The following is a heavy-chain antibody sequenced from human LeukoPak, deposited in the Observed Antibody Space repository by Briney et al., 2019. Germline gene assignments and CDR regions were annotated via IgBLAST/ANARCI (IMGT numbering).Heavy chain of an antibody. J-gene: IGHJ6*04. CDR2: ISSSSSYI. CDR3: ARGVHSPEMTGSFPYYYYGMDV. V-gene: IGHV3-21*01. D-gene: IGHD3-9*01. Sequence: GGSLRLSCAASGFTFSSYSMNWVRQAPGKGLEWVSSISSSSSYIFYADSVKGRFTISRDNAKNSLYLQMNSLRAEDTAVYYCARGVHSPEMTGSFPYYYYGMDVWGVGTTVTVSS. CDR1: GFTFSSYS.